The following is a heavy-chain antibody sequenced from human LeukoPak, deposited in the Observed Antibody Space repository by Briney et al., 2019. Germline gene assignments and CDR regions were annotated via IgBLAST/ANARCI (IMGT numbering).Heavy chain of an antibody. CDR3: ATPTPFGYYGDSNFDY. CDR2: FDPEDGET. Sequence: ASVKVSCKVSGYTLTELSMHCVRQAPGKGREWMVGFDPEDGETIYAQKFQGRVTMTEDTSTDTAYMELSSLRSEDTAVYYCATPTPFGYYGDSNFDYWGQGTLVTVSS. V-gene: IGHV1-24*01. CDR1: GYTLTELS. D-gene: IGHD4-17*01. J-gene: IGHJ4*02.